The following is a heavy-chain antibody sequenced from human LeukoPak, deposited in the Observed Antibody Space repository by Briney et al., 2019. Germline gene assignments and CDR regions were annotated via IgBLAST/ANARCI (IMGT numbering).Heavy chain of an antibody. CDR1: GFTVSXXX. Sequence: GGSLRLSXAACGFTVSXXXXXXXRQAPXXGLEWVXVXXAGGSXXXXXXXXXRXXXSRDNSKNTLYLQMNFLTVEDTAVYYCARDPGDNNYWGQGTLVTVSS. CDR3: ARDPGDNNY. V-gene: IGHV3-53*01. D-gene: IGHD7-27*01. J-gene: IGHJ4*02. CDR2: XXAGGSX.